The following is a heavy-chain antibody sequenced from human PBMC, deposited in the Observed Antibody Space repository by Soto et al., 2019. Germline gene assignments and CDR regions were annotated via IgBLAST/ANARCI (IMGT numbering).Heavy chain of an antibody. Sequence: GGSLRLSCVGSGFTFSTYVMHWVRQAPGKGLEWVAVISYDGNIQYYADSVKGRFTISRDNSRETLYLQMDSLRVEDTAFYYCARDAGLYRYSCGQWGQGTMVTV. CDR3: ARDAGLYRYSCGQ. CDR2: ISYDGNIQ. V-gene: IGHV3-30*03. D-gene: IGHD3-16*01. J-gene: IGHJ4*02. CDR1: GFTFSTYV.